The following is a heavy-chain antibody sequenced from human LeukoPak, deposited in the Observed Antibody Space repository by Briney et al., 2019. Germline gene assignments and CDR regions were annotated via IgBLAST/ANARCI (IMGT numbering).Heavy chain of an antibody. J-gene: IGHJ4*02. CDR1: DYPISSGYF. D-gene: IGHD2/OR15-2a*01. CDR2: MSHSGST. CDR3: AREHCAGGYCYFLDY. Sequence: PSETLSLTCSVSDYPISSGYFWGWIRQPPGKGLEWIATMSHSGSTYFNPSLKSRVIVSIDASKNQFSLNLTSVTAADTAVYYCAREHCAGGYCYFLDYWGQGTPVTFSS. V-gene: IGHV4-38-2*02.